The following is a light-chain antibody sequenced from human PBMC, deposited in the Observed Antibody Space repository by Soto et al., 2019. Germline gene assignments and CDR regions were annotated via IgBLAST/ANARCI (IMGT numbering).Light chain of an antibody. CDR3: SSYTTNSKVV. Sequence: QSALTQPASVSGSPGQSITISCTGTSSDVGAYDYVSWYQQHPDKAPKLMIYDVTNRPSGVSNRFSGSKSGNTASLTIAGLQAEDEADYYCSSYTTNSKVVFGVGTKLTVL. J-gene: IGLJ2*01. CDR1: SSDVGAYDY. CDR2: DVT. V-gene: IGLV2-14*03.